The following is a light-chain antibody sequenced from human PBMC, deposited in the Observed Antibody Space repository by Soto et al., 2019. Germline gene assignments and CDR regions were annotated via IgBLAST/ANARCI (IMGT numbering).Light chain of an antibody. Sequence: EIVLTQSPAALSLSPGERVTLSCRASQSISSYLAWYQQKPGQAPRLLIYDASNRATDIPARFTGSGSVTDLTLTISNLEPEDFAGYYCQQRRNWPTTFGQGTKLE. V-gene: IGKV3-11*01. CDR2: DAS. CDR1: QSISSY. J-gene: IGKJ2*01. CDR3: QQRRNWPTT.